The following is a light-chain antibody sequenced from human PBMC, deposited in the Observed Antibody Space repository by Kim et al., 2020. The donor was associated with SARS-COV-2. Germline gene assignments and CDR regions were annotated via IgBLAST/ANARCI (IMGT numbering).Light chain of an antibody. CDR1: QDMSSF. V-gene: IGKV1-9*01. Sequence: ASVVDRVTITCRASQDMSSFLAWFQQKPGRAPNLLIYAASTLHSGVPSRFSGSGSGTEFTLTISSLQPEDFAVYYCQQLRTFPLTFGGGTKVDIK. J-gene: IGKJ4*01. CDR3: QQLRTFPLT. CDR2: AAS.